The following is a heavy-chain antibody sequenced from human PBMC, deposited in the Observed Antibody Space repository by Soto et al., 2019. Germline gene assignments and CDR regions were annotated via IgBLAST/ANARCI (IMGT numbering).Heavy chain of an antibody. D-gene: IGHD6-13*01. V-gene: IGHV4-61*01. CDR3: ARVTRPRGSSSWYGRFDP. J-gene: IGHJ5*02. Sequence: QVQLQESGPGLVKPSETLSLTCTVSGGSVSSGSYYWSWIRQPPGKGLEWIGYIYYSGSTNYNPSLKSRVAFSVDTSKNQFSLKLSSVTAADTAVYSCARVTRPRGSSSWYGRFDPWGPGTLVTVSS. CDR2: IYYSGST. CDR1: GGSVSSGSYY.